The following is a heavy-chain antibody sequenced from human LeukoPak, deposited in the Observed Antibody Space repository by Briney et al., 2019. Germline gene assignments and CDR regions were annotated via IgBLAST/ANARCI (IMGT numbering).Heavy chain of an antibody. Sequence: ASVKVSCKASGYTXTSYGISGVRQAPGQGLEWMAWISAYNGNTNYAQKLQGRVTMTTDTSTSTAYMELRSLRSDDTAVYYCARDRSGYYLVYWGQGTLVTVSS. CDR1: GYTXTSYG. CDR2: ISAYNGNT. CDR3: ARDRSGYYLVY. V-gene: IGHV1-18*01. J-gene: IGHJ4*02. D-gene: IGHD3-22*01.